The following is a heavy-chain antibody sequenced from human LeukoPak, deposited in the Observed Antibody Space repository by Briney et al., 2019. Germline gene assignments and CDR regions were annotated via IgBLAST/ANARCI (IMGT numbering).Heavy chain of an antibody. J-gene: IGHJ4*02. CDR1: GYTFTSYD. CDR2: MNPNSGNT. Sequence: ASVKVSCKASGYTFTSYDTNWVRQATGQGLEWMGWMNPNSGNTGYAQKFQGRATMTRNTSISTAYMELSSLRSEDTAVYYCATLKDGYNKGSFDYWGQGTLVTVSS. V-gene: IGHV1-8*01. D-gene: IGHD5-12*01. CDR3: ATLKDGYNKGSFDY.